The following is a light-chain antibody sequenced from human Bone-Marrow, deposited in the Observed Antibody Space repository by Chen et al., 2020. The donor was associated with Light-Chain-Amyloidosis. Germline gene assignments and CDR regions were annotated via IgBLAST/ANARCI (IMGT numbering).Light chain of an antibody. CDR2: EGS. V-gene: IGLV2-23*01. J-gene: IGLJ1*01. CDR1: SSDVGSYNF. CDR3: CSYAGSYV. Sequence: QSALTQPASVSGSPGQSITIPCTGTSSDVGSYNFVSWYQQHPGKAPKLMIYEGSKRPSGVSNRFSGSKSGNTASLTISGLQAEDEADYYCCSYAGSYVFGTGTKVTVL.